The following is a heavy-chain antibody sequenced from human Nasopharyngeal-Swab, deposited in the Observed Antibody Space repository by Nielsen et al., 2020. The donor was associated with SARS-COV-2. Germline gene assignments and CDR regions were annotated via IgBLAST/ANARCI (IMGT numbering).Heavy chain of an antibody. D-gene: IGHD2-2*01. Sequence: ESLKISCAASGFTFSSYAMSWVRQAPGKGLEWVSAISGSGGSTYYADSVKGRFTISRDNSKNTLYLQMNSLRAEDTAVYYCANMPIDYWGQGTLVTVSS. V-gene: IGHV3-23*01. J-gene: IGHJ4*02. CDR2: ISGSGGST. CDR1: GFTFSSYA. CDR3: ANMPIDY.